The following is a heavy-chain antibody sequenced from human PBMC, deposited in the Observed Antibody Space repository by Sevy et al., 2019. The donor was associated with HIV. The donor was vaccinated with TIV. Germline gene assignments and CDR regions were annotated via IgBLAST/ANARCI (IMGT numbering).Heavy chain of an antibody. V-gene: IGHV3-23*01. CDR2: ISGSGGST. D-gene: IGHD6-13*01. J-gene: IGHJ4*02. Sequence: GGSLRLSCAASGFIFSSYVMSWVRQAPGKGLEWVSTISGSGGSTYYEDSVKGRFTISRDNSKNTLDLQMNSLRAEDTAVYYCEAIATAGRDYWGQGTLVTVSS. CDR3: EAIATAGRDY. CDR1: GFIFSSYV.